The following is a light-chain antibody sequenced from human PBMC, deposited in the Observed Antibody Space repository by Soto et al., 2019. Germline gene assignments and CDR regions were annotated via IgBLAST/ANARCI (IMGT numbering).Light chain of an antibody. Sequence: EMVLTQSPGTLSVSPGESATLSCRASQSVNNNYLAWYQQDPGQAPRLLIYGTSTRATGIPARFSGSGSGTEFTLTISSLEPEDFAVYYCQQYGNSPHTFGQGTRLEIK. CDR3: QQYGNSPHT. CDR2: GTS. J-gene: IGKJ5*01. CDR1: QSVNNNY. V-gene: IGKV3-20*01.